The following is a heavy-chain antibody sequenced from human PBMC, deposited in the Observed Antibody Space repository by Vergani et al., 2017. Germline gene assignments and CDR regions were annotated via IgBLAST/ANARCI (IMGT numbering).Heavy chain of an antibody. D-gene: IGHD2-15*01. V-gene: IGHV4-59*12. CDR3: ARGRYCSGGSCYFDY. Sequence: QVQLQESGPGLVKPSETLSLTCIVSGGSISSYYWSWIRQLPGKGLEWIGYIYYSGSTNYNPSLKSRVTISVDTSKNQFSLKLSSVTAADTAVYYCARGRYCSGGSCYFDYWGQGTLVTVSS. CDR2: IYYSGST. CDR1: GGSISSYY. J-gene: IGHJ4*02.